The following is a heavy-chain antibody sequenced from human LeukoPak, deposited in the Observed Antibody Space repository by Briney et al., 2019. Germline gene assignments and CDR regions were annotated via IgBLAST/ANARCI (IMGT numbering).Heavy chain of an antibody. J-gene: IGHJ4*02. Sequence: PGGSLRLSCAASGFTFSSYGMHWVRQAPGKGQEWVAVISYDGSNKYYADSVKGRFTISRDNSKNTLYLQMNSLRAEDTAVYYCAKAWHSGSYYDYWGQGTLVTVSS. CDR3: AKAWHSGSYYDY. D-gene: IGHD1-26*01. CDR2: ISYDGSNK. CDR1: GFTFSSYG. V-gene: IGHV3-30*18.